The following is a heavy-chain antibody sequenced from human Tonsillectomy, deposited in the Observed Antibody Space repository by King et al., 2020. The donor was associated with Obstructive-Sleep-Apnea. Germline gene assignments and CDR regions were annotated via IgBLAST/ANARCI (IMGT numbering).Heavy chain of an antibody. CDR1: GFTFDDYA. J-gene: IGHJ4*02. Sequence: VQLVESGGDLVQPGRSLRLSCAASGFTFDDYAMHWVRQAPGKGLEWVSSITWNSGSIGYADPVKGRFTISRDNAKNSLYLHINSLRPEDTALYNCAKGPDDIVTGYYIYWGQGTLVTVSS. D-gene: IGHD3-9*01. CDR3: AKGPDDIVTGYYIY. V-gene: IGHV3-9*01. CDR2: ITWNSGSI.